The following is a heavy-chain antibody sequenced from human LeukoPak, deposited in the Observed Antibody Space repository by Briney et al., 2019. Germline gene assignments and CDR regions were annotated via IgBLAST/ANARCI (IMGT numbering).Heavy chain of an antibody. CDR2: IDGSSGTI. J-gene: IGHJ4*02. Sequence: GGSLRLSCAASGFTFSGSSMNWARQAPGKGLEWVSHIDGSSGTIYYADSVKGRFTISRDNAKKSLYLQMNSLRAEDTAVYYCATSNYYYDSSGPKGFFDYWGQGTLVTVSS. CDR3: ATSNYYYDSSGPKGFFDY. D-gene: IGHD3-22*01. V-gene: IGHV3-48*04. CDR1: GFTFSGSS.